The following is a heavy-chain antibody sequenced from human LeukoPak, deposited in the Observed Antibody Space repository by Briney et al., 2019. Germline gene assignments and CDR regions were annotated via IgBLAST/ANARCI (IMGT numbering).Heavy chain of an antibody. V-gene: IGHV3-33*08. Sequence: GGSLRLSCAASGFSFSSFWMTWVRQAPGKGLEWVAVIWYDGSNKYYADSVKGRFTISRDNSKNTLYLQMNSLRAEDTAVYYCARDRPIVVVMQLDYWGQGTLVTVSS. CDR3: ARDRPIVVVMQLDY. D-gene: IGHD3-22*01. CDR1: GFSFSSFW. J-gene: IGHJ4*02. CDR2: IWYDGSNK.